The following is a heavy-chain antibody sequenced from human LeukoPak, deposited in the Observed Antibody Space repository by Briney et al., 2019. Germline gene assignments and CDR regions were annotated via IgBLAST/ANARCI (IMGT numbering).Heavy chain of an antibody. D-gene: IGHD3-16*01. CDR2: INPNSGGT. Sequence: ASVKVSCKASGYTFTGYYMHWVRQAPGQGLEWMGWINPNSGGTNYARKFQGRVTMTRDTSISTAYMELSRLRSDDTAVYYCARDLGDDYSFDYWGQGTLVTVSS. CDR3: ARDLGDDYSFDY. V-gene: IGHV1-2*02. CDR1: GYTFTGYY. J-gene: IGHJ4*02.